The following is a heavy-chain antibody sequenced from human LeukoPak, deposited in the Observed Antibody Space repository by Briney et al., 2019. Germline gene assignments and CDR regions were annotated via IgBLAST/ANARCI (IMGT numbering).Heavy chain of an antibody. Sequence: PGGSLRLSCAASGFTFDGYAMHWVRQAPGKGLEWVSGISWNSGSIGYADSVKGRFTISRDNAKNSLYLQMNSLRAEDTALYYCAKVVGDPPGAFDIWGQGTMVTVSS. CDR2: ISWNSGSI. CDR1: GFTFDGYA. V-gene: IGHV3-9*01. CDR3: AKVVGDPPGAFDI. J-gene: IGHJ3*02. D-gene: IGHD1-26*01.